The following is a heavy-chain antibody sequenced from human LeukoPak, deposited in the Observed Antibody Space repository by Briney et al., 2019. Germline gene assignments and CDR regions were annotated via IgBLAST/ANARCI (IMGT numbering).Heavy chain of an antibody. J-gene: IGHJ4*02. CDR1: GFSFTTYA. D-gene: IGHD2-2*03. Sequence: GGSLRLSCAASGFSFTTYAMSWVRQAPARGLEWVSSIRGGGEKFYADFVRGRFTLSRDDSTITVYLQLNNLRVEDTAIYYCAKANWISDADAVWWGQGTLVTVSS. V-gene: IGHV3-23*01. CDR3: AKANWISDADAVW. CDR2: IRGGGEK.